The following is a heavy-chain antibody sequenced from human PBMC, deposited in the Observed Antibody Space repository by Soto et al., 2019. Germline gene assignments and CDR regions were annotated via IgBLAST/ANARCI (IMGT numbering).Heavy chain of an antibody. D-gene: IGHD3-16*01. CDR1: GYSFPTYW. J-gene: IGHJ1*01. V-gene: IGHV5-51*01. CDR3: ARGRNWSNIMNWLDT. CDR2: VYPGDSET. Sequence: GESLKISCRTSGYSFPTYWIAWVRQRPGKGLEWMGAVYPGDSETKYSPSFQGHVTISADRAIGTAFLQWSSLNASDTPMSYRARGRNWSNIMNWLDTWGQRTLVTVSS.